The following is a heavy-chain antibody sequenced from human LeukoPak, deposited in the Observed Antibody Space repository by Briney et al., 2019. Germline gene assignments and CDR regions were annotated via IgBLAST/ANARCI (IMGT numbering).Heavy chain of an antibody. V-gene: IGHV3-23*01. Sequence: GGSLRLSCAASGFTFSSYAMSWGRQAPGKGLELGSAMSGNGGSTYYADSVKGRFTISRDNSKNTLYLQMNSLRAEDTAVYYCAKDRSIILWFGELLGYWGQGTLVTVSS. CDR2: MSGNGGST. CDR1: GFTFSSYA. J-gene: IGHJ4*02. D-gene: IGHD3-10*01. CDR3: AKDRSIILWFGELLGY.